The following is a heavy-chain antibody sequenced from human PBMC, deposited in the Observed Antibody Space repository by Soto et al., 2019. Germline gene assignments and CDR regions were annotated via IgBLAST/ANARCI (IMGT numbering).Heavy chain of an antibody. CDR3: ARAPSLGWFDP. Sequence: SETLSLTCTVSGGSISSYYWSWIRQPPGKGLEWIGYIYYSGSTNYNPSLKSRVTISVDTSKNQFSLKLSSVTAADTAVYYCARAPSLGWFDPWGQGTLVTVSS. J-gene: IGHJ5*02. D-gene: IGHD7-27*01. V-gene: IGHV4-59*01. CDR2: IYYSGST. CDR1: GGSISSYY.